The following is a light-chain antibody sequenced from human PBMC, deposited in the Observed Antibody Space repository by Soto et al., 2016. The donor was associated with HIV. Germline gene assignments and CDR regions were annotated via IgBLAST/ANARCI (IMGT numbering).Light chain of an antibody. J-gene: IGLJ1*01. V-gene: IGLV3-1*01. Sequence: SYELTQPPSVSVSPGQTASITCSGDKLGGRYSSWYQQKPGQSPLLIVYQDTKRPSGIPERFSGSNSGNTATLTISGTQALDEADYFCQAWDSTTNLYVFGTGTKVTVL. CDR3: QAWDSTTNLYV. CDR2: QDT. CDR1: KLGGRY.